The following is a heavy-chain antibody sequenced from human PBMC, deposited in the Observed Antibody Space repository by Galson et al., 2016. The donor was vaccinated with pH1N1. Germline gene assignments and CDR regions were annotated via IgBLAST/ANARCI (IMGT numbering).Heavy chain of an antibody. J-gene: IGHJ5*02. Sequence: ETLSLTCTVSGDSISRNSYYWGWIRQPPGKGLEWIGIIYNSGSTYYNPSLESRVTISIDKSKNQFSLKLSAVTAADTAGYYGARGVAVDGKKFDPWGQGTLVTVSS. CDR3: ARGVAVDGKKFDP. CDR2: IYNSGST. V-gene: IGHV4-39*07. CDR1: GDSISRNSYY. D-gene: IGHD6-19*01.